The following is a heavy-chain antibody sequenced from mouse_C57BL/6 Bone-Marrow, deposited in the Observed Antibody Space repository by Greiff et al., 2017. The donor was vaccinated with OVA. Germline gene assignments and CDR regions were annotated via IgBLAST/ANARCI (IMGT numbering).Heavy chain of an antibody. Sequence: LVESGAELARPGASVKLSCKASGYTFTSYGISWVKQRTGQGLEWIGEIYPRSGNTYYNEKFKGKAPLTADKSSSTAYMELRSLTSEDSAVYFCARPITTVVAKDYAMDYWGQGTSVTVSS. CDR3: ARPITTVVAKDYAMDY. V-gene: IGHV1-81*01. J-gene: IGHJ4*01. D-gene: IGHD1-1*01. CDR1: GYTFTSYG. CDR2: IYPRSGNT.